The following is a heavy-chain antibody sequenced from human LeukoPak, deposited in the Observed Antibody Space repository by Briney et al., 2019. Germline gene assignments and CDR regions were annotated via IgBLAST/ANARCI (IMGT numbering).Heavy chain of an antibody. CDR2: ISPSGGST. CDR3: ARSITMVRGVIGWFDP. V-gene: IGHV1-46*01. J-gene: IGHJ5*02. CDR1: GYTFTSNY. Sequence: ASVKVSCKAFGYTFTSNYMHWVRQAPGQGPEWMGVISPSGGSTTYAQKFQGRVTLTRDMSTSTDYLELSSLRSEDTAVYYCARSITMVRGVIGWFDPWGQGTLVTVSS. D-gene: IGHD3-10*01.